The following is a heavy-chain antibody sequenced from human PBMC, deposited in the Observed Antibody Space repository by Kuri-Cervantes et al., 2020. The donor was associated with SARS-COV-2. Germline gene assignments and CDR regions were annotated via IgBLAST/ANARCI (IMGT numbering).Heavy chain of an antibody. CDR3: ARGDQLLLGSWFDP. CDR2: IIPIFGTA. J-gene: IGHJ5*02. Sequence: SVKVSSKASGGTFSSSAISWVRQAPGQGLEWMVGIIPIFGTANYAQKFKGRVTITADESTSTAYMELSSLRSEDTAVYYCARGDQLLLGSWFDPWGQGTLVTVSS. CDR1: GGTFSSSA. V-gene: IGHV1-69*13. D-gene: IGHD2-2*01.